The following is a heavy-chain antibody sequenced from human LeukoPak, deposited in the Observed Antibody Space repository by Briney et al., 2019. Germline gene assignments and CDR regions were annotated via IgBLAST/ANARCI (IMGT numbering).Heavy chain of an antibody. CDR3: ARGSHYYDSSGYYPFGY. CDR1: GFTFSSYS. CDR2: ISSSSSYI. V-gene: IGHV3-21*01. D-gene: IGHD3-22*01. J-gene: IGHJ4*02. Sequence: GGSLRLSCAASGFTFSSYSMNWVRQAPGKGLEWVSSISSSSSYIYYADSVRGRFTISRDNAKNSLYLQMNSLRAEDTAVYYCARGSHYYDSSGYYPFGYRGQGTLVTVSS.